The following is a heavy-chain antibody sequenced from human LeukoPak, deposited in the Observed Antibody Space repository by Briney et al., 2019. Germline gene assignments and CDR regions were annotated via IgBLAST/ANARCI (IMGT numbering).Heavy chain of an antibody. J-gene: IGHJ4*02. CDR2: IDHNGIT. CDR3: ARGGGGAKAFYYAY. V-gene: IGHV4-34*01. CDR1: GESFSGNF. D-gene: IGHD1-26*01. Sequence: PSETLSLTCAVSGESFSGNFWTWIRQSPGKGLEWIGEIDHNGITHYNPSLKSRVAMSVDTTRKRFSLTLTSENAADTAVYYCARGGGGAKAFYYAYWAQGPLVPVPS.